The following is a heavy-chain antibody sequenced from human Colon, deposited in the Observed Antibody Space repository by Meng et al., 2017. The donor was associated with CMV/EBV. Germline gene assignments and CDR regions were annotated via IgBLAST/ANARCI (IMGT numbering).Heavy chain of an antibody. CDR3: ERDILGDNDYVFDQ. Sequence: GGSLRLSCTGSGFTFSGYWMHWVRQSPEKGLMWVARISHEGSRTIYADSVKGRFTVSRDNSRNALYLQMNSLRDDDTAVYYCERDILGDNDYVFDQWGQGMMVTVSS. CDR1: GFTFSGYW. V-gene: IGHV3-74*01. D-gene: IGHD4/OR15-4a*01. CDR2: ISHEGSRT. J-gene: IGHJ4*02.